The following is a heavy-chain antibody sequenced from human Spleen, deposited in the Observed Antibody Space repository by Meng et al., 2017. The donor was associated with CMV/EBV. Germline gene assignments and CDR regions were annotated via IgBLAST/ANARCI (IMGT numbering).Heavy chain of an antibody. V-gene: IGHV1-2*02. Sequence: YTFTDCFIHWVRQAPGQGLEWMGWMRPVSGDTKYGQKFQGRATMTRDTSTSTVYMELSSLRSEDTAVYYCAREAGTIFGVVILKLDYWGQGTLVTVSS. J-gene: IGHJ4*02. CDR3: AREAGTIFGVVILKLDY. CDR1: YTFTDCF. CDR2: MRPVSGDT. D-gene: IGHD3-3*01.